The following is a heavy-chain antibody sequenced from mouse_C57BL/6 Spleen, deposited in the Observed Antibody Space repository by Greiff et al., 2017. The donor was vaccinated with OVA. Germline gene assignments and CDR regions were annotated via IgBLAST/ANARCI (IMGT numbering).Heavy chain of an antibody. Sequence: QVQLQQSGAELVKPGASVKLSCKASGYTFTSYWMQWVKQRPGQGLEWIGEIDPSDSYPNYNQKFKGKATLTVDTSSSTAYMQLSSLTSEDSAVYYCARSRDGSSYVRYFDYWGQGTTLTVSS. CDR1: GYTFTSYW. D-gene: IGHD1-1*01. CDR2: IDPSDSYP. CDR3: ARSRDGSSYVRYFDY. V-gene: IGHV1-50*01. J-gene: IGHJ2*01.